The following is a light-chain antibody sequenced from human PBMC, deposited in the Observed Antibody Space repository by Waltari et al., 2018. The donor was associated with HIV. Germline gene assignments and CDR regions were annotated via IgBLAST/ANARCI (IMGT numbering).Light chain of an antibody. CDR3: QQYYTNPRT. V-gene: IGKV4-1*01. J-gene: IGKJ1*01. Sequence: DIVMTQSTDSLAVSLGERATINCKSSQSVLYSSNNKNDLAWYQQKPGQPPKLLIYWASTRESGVPDRFSGSGSGTDFTLTISSLQAEDVAVYYCQQYYTNPRTFGQGTKVEIK. CDR2: WAS. CDR1: QSVLYSSNNKND.